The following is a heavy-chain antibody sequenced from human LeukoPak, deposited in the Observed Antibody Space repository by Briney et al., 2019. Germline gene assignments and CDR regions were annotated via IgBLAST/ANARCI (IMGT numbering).Heavy chain of an antibody. Sequence: SETLSLICVVSGYSISSTYYWSWIRQPPGKGLEWIGYIYYSGSTNYNPSLKSRVPISVDTSKNQFSLKLSSVTAADTAVYYCARDQYYDSSGYYYRWFDPWGQGTLVTVSS. V-gene: IGHV4-61*01. J-gene: IGHJ5*02. D-gene: IGHD3-22*01. CDR1: GYSISSTYY. CDR2: IYYSGST. CDR3: ARDQYYDSSGYYYRWFDP.